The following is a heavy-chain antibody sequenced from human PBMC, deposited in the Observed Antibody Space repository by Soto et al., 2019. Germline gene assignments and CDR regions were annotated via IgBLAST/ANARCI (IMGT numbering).Heavy chain of an antibody. CDR3: ARDKGGRFVERYGMDV. J-gene: IGHJ6*02. D-gene: IGHD3-10*01. Sequence: SETLSLTCPVSGGSISSGGYYWSSIRQHPXKGLEWIGYIYYSRSTYYNPSLKSRVTISVDTSKNQFSLKLSSVTAADTAVYYCARDKGGRFVERYGMDVWRQGTTVTV. V-gene: IGHV4-31*03. CDR2: IYYSRST. CDR1: GGSISSGGYY.